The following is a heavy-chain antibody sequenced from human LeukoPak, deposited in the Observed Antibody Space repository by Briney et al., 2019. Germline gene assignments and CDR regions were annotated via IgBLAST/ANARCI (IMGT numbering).Heavy chain of an antibody. CDR3: ARAGGYDILTGYYFDY. CDR2: TYYRSKWYN. V-gene: IGHV6-1*01. D-gene: IGHD3-9*01. Sequence: SQTLSLTCAISGDSVSSNSAAWNWIRQSPSRGLEWLGRTYYRSKWYNDYAVSVKSRITINPDTSKNQFSLQLNSVTPEDTAVYYCARAGGYDILTGYYFDYWGQGTLVTVSS. J-gene: IGHJ4*02. CDR1: GDSVSSNSAA.